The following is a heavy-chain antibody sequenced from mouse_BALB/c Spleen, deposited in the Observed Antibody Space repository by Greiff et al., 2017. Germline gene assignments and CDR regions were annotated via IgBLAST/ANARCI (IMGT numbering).Heavy chain of an antibody. D-gene: IGHD4-1*01. Sequence: EVKVVESGGGLVQPGGSRKLSCAASGFTFSSFGMHWVRQAPEKGLEWVAYISSGSSTIYYADTVKGRFTISRDNPKNTLFLQMTSLRSEDTAMYYCARGSGIAMDYWGQGTSVTVSS. V-gene: IGHV5-17*02. J-gene: IGHJ4*01. CDR2: ISSGSSTI. CDR3: ARGSGIAMDY. CDR1: GFTFSSFG.